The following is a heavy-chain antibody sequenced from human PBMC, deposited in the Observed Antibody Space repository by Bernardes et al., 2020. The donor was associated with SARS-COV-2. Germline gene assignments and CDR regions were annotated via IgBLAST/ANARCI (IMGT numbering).Heavy chain of an antibody. CDR2: INHSGST. J-gene: IGHJ3*02. CDR1: GGSFSVHY. V-gene: IGHV4-34*01. CDR3: ARERRDI. Sequence: SESLSLTCTLYGGSFSVHYWSWIRQPPGKGLEWIGEINHSGSTNYNPSLKGRVTISVDTSKNQFSLKMTSVTAADTAVYYCARERRDIWGQGTLVTAS.